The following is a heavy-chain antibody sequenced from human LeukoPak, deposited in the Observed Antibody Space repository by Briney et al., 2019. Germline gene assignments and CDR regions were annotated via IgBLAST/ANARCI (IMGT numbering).Heavy chain of an antibody. Sequence: SETLSLTCTVSGGSISSYYWSWIRQPPGKGLEWIGHIYYSGSTNYNPSLKSRVTISVDTSKNQFSLKLTSVTAADTAVYYCARVMVRGVPRYNWFDPWGQGTLVTVSS. V-gene: IGHV4-59*01. CDR2: IYYSGST. J-gene: IGHJ5*02. CDR3: ARVMVRGVPRYNWFDP. D-gene: IGHD3-10*01. CDR1: GGSISSYY.